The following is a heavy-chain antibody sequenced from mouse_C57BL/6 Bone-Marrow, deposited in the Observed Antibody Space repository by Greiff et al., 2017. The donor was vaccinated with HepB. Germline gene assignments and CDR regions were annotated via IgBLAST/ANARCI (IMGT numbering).Heavy chain of an antibody. V-gene: IGHV10-1*01. CDR3: VGLYGRGGMDY. J-gene: IGHJ4*01. Sequence: EVHLVESGGGLVQPKGSLKLSCAASGFSFNTYAMNWVRQAPGKGLEWVARIRSKSNNYATYYADSVKDRFTISRDDSESMLYLQMNNLKTEDTAMYYCVGLYGRGGMDYWGQGTSVTVSS. CDR2: IRSKSNNYAT. CDR1: GFSFNTYA. D-gene: IGHD1-1*01.